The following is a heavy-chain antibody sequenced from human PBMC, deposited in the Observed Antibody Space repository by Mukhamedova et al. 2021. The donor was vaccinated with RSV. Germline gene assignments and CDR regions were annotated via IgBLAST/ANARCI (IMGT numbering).Heavy chain of an antibody. D-gene: IGHD2-2*01. V-gene: IGHV4-4*07. J-gene: IGHJ2*01. CDR3: ANSPKGYCSSTTRNPLWYFDL. Sequence: GLEWIGRIYTGGSTNYNPSLKSRVTMSVDTSKKQFSLKLRSVTAADTAVYYCANSPKGYCSSTTRNPLWYFDLWGRGTLVTVSS. CDR2: IYTGGST.